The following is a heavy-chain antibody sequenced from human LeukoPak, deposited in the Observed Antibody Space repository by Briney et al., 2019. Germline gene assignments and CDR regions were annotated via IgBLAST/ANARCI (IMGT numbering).Heavy chain of an antibody. CDR2: INHSGNT. J-gene: IGHJ4*02. Sequence: PSETLSLTCAVSSGSISSTTWWSWVHQPPGKGLEWIGEINHSGNTYYNPSLTGRVTISVDRSDNQFSLKVNSVTAADTAVYYCALGYHDVWERWGQGTLVTVSS. CDR3: ALGYHDVWER. V-gene: IGHV4-4*02. CDR1: SGSISSTTW. D-gene: IGHD1-26*01.